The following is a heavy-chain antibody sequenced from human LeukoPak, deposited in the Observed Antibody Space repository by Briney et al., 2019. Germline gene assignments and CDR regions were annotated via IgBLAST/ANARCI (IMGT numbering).Heavy chain of an antibody. CDR1: GDSIDTYY. D-gene: IGHD2/OR15-2a*01. J-gene: IGHJ4*02. Sequence: SETLSLTCTVSGDSIDTYYWSWIRQSPDKGLEWIGFIHHSGTTNYNPSFRSRVTMSVDTSKNHFSLKPTSVTAADTAVYYCARTPRERCPGTTCYPYFDYWGQGTLVTVSS. V-gene: IGHV4-59*01. CDR3: ARTPRERCPGTTCYPYFDY. CDR2: IHHSGTT.